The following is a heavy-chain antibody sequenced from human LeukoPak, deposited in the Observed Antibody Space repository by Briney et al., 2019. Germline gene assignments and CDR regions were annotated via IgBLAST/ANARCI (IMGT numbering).Heavy chain of an antibody. CDR1: GFTFSSYS. CDR3: ARDAYSTDFDY. Sequence: GGSLRLSCAASGFTFSSYSMNWVRQAPGKGLEWVSYISSSSSTIYYADSVKGRFTISRDNAKNSLYLQMNSLRAEDTAVYYCARDAYSTDFDYWGQGTLVTVYS. D-gene: IGHD4-11*01. V-gene: IGHV3-48*01. J-gene: IGHJ4*02. CDR2: ISSSSSTI.